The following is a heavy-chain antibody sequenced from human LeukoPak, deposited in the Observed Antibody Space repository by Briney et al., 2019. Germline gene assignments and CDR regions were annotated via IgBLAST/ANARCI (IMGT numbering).Heavy chain of an antibody. J-gene: IGHJ5*02. CDR3: AGGGWAPENWFDP. CDR1: GGTFSNYA. CDR2: IIPMFGTA. Sequence: SVNVSCKASGGTFSNYAISWVRQAPGQGLEWMGGIIPMFGTANYAQKFQGRVTITADESTSTAYMEPSSLRSEDTAVYYCAGGGWAPENWFDPWGQGTLVTVSS. V-gene: IGHV1-69*13. D-gene: IGHD1-14*01.